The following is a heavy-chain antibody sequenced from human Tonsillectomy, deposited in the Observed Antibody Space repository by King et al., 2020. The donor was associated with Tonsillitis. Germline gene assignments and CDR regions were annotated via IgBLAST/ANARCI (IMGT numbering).Heavy chain of an antibody. CDR3: ARDEIVATPAGSAFDL. D-gene: IGHD2/OR15-2a*01. Sequence: VQLVESGAEVKKPGASVKISCKASGYTFSDYYIHWVRQAPGQGLEWMGWISPNSGGTNYAQKFQGRVTMTRDTSIITAYMEVNSLRSDDTAVYYCARDEIVATPAGSAFDLWRQGTMVTVSS. V-gene: IGHV1-2*02. CDR2: ISPNSGGT. J-gene: IGHJ3*01. CDR1: GYTFSDYY.